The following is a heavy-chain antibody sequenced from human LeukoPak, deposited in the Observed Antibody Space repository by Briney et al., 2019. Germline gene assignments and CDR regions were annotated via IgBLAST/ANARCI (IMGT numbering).Heavy chain of an antibody. CDR2: ISDSGSNT. CDR1: GFSFSTCA. D-gene: IGHD3-10*02. J-gene: IGHJ4*02. Sequence: GGSLRLSCAASGFSFSTCAMNWVRQAPGKGLEWVSAISDSGSNTYYADSVKGRFTISRDNSENTLYLQMNSLRAEDTALYYCAKDVRGYNRPFDYWGQGTLVTVSS. V-gene: IGHV3-23*01. CDR3: AKDVRGYNRPFDY.